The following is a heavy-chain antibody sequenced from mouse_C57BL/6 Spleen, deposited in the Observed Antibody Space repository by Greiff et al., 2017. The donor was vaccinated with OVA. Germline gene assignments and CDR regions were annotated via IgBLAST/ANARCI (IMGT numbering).Heavy chain of an antibody. J-gene: IGHJ3*01. CDR1: GFTFSDYG. D-gene: IGHD2-5*01. V-gene: IGHV5-17*01. CDR2: ISSGSSTI. Sequence: EVQVVESGGGLVKPGGSLKLSCAASGFTFSDYGMHWVRQAPEKGLEWVAYISSGSSTIYYADTVKGRFTISRDNAKNTLFLQMTMLRSEDTAMYYCARPYSNYKDWFAYWGQGTLVTVSS. CDR3: ARPYSNYKDWFAY.